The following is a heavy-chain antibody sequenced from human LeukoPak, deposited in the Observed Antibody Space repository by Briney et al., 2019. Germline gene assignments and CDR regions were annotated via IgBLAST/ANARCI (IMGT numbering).Heavy chain of an antibody. CDR2: INGDGSST. V-gene: IGHV3-74*01. Sequence: GGSLRLSCAASGFTFSSYWMHWVRHAPGKGLVWVSRINGDGSSTSYADFVKGRFTISRDNAKNTLYLQMYSLRAEDTAVYYCARVRYYDFWSGYYPFDPWGQGTLVTVSS. D-gene: IGHD3-3*01. J-gene: IGHJ5*02. CDR1: GFTFSSYW. CDR3: ARVRYYDFWSGYYPFDP.